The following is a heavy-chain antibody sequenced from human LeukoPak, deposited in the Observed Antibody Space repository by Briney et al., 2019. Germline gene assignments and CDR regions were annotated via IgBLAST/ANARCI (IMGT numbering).Heavy chain of an antibody. CDR2: IIPILGIA. Sequence: KVSCKASGGTFSSYAISWVRQAPGQGLEWMGRIIPILGIANYAQKFQGRVTITADKSTSTAYMELSSLRSEDTAVYYCAVTYDSSGYSPSPRYYYYYGMVVWGQGTTVTVSS. J-gene: IGHJ6*02. CDR3: AVTYDSSGYSPSPRYYYYYGMVV. D-gene: IGHD3-22*01. CDR1: GGTFSSYA. V-gene: IGHV1-69*04.